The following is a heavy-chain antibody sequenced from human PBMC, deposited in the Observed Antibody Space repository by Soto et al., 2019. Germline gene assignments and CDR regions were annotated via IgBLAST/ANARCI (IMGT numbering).Heavy chain of an antibody. J-gene: IGHJ5*02. V-gene: IGHV1-2*04. CDR3: ARAAGYCSGGSCYLGDNWFDP. CDR1: GYTLTGYY. Sequence: ASVKVSCKASGYTLTGYYMHWVRQAPGQGLEWMGWINPNSGGTNYAQKFQGWVTMTRDTSISTAYVELSRLRSDDTAVYYCARAAGYCSGGSCYLGDNWFDPWGQGTLVTVSS. D-gene: IGHD2-15*01. CDR2: INPNSGGT.